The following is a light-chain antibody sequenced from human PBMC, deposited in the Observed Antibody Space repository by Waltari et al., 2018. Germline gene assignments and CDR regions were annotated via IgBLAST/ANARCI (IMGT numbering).Light chain of an antibody. V-gene: IGKV3-20*01. CDR3: QHYVRLPVS. J-gene: IGKJ1*01. Sequence: EIVLTQSPVTLSLSPGERSTLSCRASQSVGKFLAWYQQKPGQAPRLLIYDASIRATGIPDRFSGSGSGTDFSLTISRLEPEDFALYYCQHYVRLPVSFGQGTKVGIK. CDR1: QSVGKF. CDR2: DAS.